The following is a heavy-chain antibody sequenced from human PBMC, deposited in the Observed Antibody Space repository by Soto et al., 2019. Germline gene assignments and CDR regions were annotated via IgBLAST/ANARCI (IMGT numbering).Heavy chain of an antibody. CDR3: ARAGLGDGSDY. V-gene: IGHV4-61*01. CDR1: GGSVSSGSYY. D-gene: IGHD1-26*01. Sequence: QVQLQESGPGLVKPSETLSLTCSVSGGSVSSGSYYWSWIRQPPGKGLEWIGNIYYSGSTKYNPSLKSRVTISVDTSKIQSSLKLSSVTAADTAVYYCARAGLGDGSDYWGQGTLVTVSS. J-gene: IGHJ4*02. CDR2: IYYSGST.